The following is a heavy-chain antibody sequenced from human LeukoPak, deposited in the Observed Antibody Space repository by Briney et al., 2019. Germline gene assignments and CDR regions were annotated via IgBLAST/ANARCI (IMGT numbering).Heavy chain of an antibody. Sequence: GGSLRLSCAASGFTVSSNYMSWVRQAPGKGLEWVSVIYSGGSTYYADSVKGRFTISRDNSKNTLYLQMNSLRAEDTAVYYCAKDRLYSGSLWDYWGQGTLVTVSS. CDR2: IYSGGST. J-gene: IGHJ4*02. CDR3: AKDRLYSGSLWDY. V-gene: IGHV3-53*01. CDR1: GFTVSSNY. D-gene: IGHD1-26*01.